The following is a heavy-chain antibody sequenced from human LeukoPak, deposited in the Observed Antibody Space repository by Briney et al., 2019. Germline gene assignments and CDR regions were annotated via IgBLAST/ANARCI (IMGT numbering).Heavy chain of an antibody. J-gene: IGHJ4*02. V-gene: IGHV1-18*01. Sequence: ASVKVSCKASGYTFTSYGISWVRQAPGQGLEWMGWISAYNGNTNYAQKLQGRVTMTTDTSTSTAYMELRSLRSDDTAVYYCARQSVKSYSSSWYPIDYWGQGTLVTVSS. D-gene: IGHD6-13*01. CDR3: ARQSVKSYSSSWYPIDY. CDR1: GYTFTSYG. CDR2: ISAYNGNT.